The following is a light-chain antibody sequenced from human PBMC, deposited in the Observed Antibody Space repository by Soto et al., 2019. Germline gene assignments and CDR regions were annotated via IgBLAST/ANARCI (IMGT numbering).Light chain of an antibody. CDR1: QSVSSY. J-gene: IGKJ4*01. V-gene: IGKV3-11*01. CDR2: DAS. Sequence: ETVLTPSPATLSLSPVERATLSCRASQSVSSYLAWYQQKPGQAPRLLIYDASNRATGIPARFSGSGSGTDFTLTISSLEPADFAVYYCQQRSNWPLTFGGGTKVDIK. CDR3: QQRSNWPLT.